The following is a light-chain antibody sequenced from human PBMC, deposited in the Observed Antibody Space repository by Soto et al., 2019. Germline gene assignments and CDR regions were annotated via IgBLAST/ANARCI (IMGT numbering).Light chain of an antibody. CDR2: DAS. J-gene: IGKJ1*01. CDR3: QQRSNWPT. V-gene: IGKV3-11*01. CDR1: QSVSSY. Sequence: EIVLTQSPATLSLSPGERATLSCRASQSVSSYLAWYQQKPGRAPRPLIYDASNRATGIPARFSGSGSGTDFTLTISSLEPEDFAVYYCQQRSNWPTFGQGTKVEIK.